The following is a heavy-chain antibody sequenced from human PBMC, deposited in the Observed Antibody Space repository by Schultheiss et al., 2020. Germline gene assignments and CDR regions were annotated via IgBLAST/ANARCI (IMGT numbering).Heavy chain of an antibody. CDR1: GGSISSGSYY. Sequence: SETLSLTCTVSGGSISSGSYYWSWIRQPAGKGLEWIGRIYTSGSTNYNPSLKSRVTISVDTSKNQFSLKLSSVTAADTAVYYCARDRTITGTTSGLVYFDYWGQGTVITVSS. D-gene: IGHD1-7*01. CDR3: ARDRTITGTTSGLVYFDY. CDR2: IYTSGST. J-gene: IGHJ4*02. V-gene: IGHV4-61*02.